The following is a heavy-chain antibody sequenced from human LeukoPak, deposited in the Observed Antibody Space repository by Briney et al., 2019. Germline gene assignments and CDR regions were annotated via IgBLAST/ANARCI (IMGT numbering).Heavy chain of an antibody. CDR1: GFTFSSYS. CDR3: ARESVTAYYYYGMDV. D-gene: IGHD1-14*01. J-gene: IGHJ6*02. Sequence: PGGSLRLSCAASGFTFSSYSVNWVRQAPGKGLEWVSSISSSSSYIYYADSVKGRFTISRDNAKNSLYLQMNSLRAEDTAVYYCARESVTAYYYYGMDVWGQGTTVTVSS. V-gene: IGHV3-21*01. CDR2: ISSSSSYI.